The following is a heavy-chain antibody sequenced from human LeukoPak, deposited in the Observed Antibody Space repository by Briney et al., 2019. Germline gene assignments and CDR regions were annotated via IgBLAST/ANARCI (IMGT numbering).Heavy chain of an antibody. J-gene: IGHJ4*02. D-gene: IGHD3-3*01. CDR3: AFHDDFWSGYDY. CDR1: GGSISSYY. Sequence: SETLSLTCTVSGGSISSYYWSWIRQPPGKGLEWIGYIYYSGSTNYNPSLKSRVTISVDTSKNQFSLKLSSVTAADTAVYYCAFHDDFWSGYDYWGQGTLVTVSS. CDR2: IYYSGST. V-gene: IGHV4-59*01.